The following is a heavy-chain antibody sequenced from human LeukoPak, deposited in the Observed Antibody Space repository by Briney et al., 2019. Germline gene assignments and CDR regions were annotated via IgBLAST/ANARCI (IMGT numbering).Heavy chain of an antibody. V-gene: IGHV4-39*01. CDR3: ADYGSGSYYKNY. CDR2: IYYSGST. CDR1: GGSISSSSYY. J-gene: IGHJ4*02. D-gene: IGHD3-10*01. Sequence: PSETLSLTCTVSGGSISSSSYYWGWIRQPPGKGLEWIGSIYYSGSTYYNPSLKSRVTISVDTSKNQFSLKLRSVTAADTAVYYCADYGSGSYYKNYWGQGTLVTVSS.